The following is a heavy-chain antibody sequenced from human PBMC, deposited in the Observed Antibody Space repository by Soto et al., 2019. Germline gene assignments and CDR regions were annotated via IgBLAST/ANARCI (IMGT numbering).Heavy chain of an antibody. V-gene: IGHV4-30-4*01. CDR1: GGSISSGDYY. CDR3: ARGDILTGYFDY. Sequence: PSETLSLTCTVSGGSISSGDYYWSWIRQPPGKGLEWIGYIYYSGSTYYNPSLKSRVTISVDTSKNQFSLKLSSVTAADTAVYYCARGDILTGYFDYWGQGTLVTVSS. J-gene: IGHJ4*02. D-gene: IGHD3-9*01. CDR2: IYYSGST.